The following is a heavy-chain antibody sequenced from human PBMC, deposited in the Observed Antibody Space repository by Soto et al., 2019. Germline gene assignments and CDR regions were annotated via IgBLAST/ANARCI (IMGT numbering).Heavy chain of an antibody. D-gene: IGHD3-22*01. Sequence: SVKLSSKASEYTFTSNAMHWVHHAPGQSLEWMGWINAGNDNTNYAQKFRGRVTMTTDASTSTAHMELRSLKSDDTAVYYCARDTQQDSNGYYLEWFDPWGEGTLGTVSS. CDR2: INAGNDNT. J-gene: IGHJ5*02. CDR1: EYTFTSNA. V-gene: IGHV1-3*01. CDR3: ARDTQQDSNGYYLEWFDP.